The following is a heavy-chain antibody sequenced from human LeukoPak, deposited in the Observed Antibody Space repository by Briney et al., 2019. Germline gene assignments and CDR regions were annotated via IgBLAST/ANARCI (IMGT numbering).Heavy chain of an antibody. CDR3: ARTTSEGSTISLDV. J-gene: IGHJ4*02. V-gene: IGHV3-11*01. D-gene: IGHD5/OR15-5a*01. Sequence: GGSLRLSCAPSGFSFSDYYMSWIRQAPGKGLEWISYISGSGGVKWHADSVKGRFTISRDHVNSSLYLQMNRLGAEDTAMYYCARTTSEGSTISLDVWGQGTLVIVSS. CDR1: GFSFSDYY. CDR2: ISGSGGVK.